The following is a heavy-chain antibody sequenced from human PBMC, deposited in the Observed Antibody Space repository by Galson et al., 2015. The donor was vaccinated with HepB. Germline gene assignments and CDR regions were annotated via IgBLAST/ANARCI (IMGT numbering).Heavy chain of an antibody. V-gene: IGHV3-23*01. CDR3: AKDSRSSY. CDR1: GFTVSSYE. Sequence: LRLSCAASGFTVSSYEMKWVRQAPGKGPEWVSTISVSGINTYYADSVKGRFTISRDDSKNTLYLQMNSLRADDTAMYYCAKDSRSSYWGQGTLVTVSS. CDR2: ISVSGINT. J-gene: IGHJ4*02. D-gene: IGHD3-10*01.